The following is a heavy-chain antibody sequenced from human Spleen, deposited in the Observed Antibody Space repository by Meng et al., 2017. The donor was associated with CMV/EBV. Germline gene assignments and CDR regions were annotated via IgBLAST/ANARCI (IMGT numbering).Heavy chain of an antibody. CDR2: ISTSGTTM. CDR3: ARGWPQIRLQRDYGLDV. D-gene: IGHD2-15*01. CDR1: GFTFSDFY. V-gene: IGHV3-11*01. J-gene: IGHJ6*02. Sequence: GESLKISCAASGFTFSDFYMTWIRRAPGKGLEWVSYISTSGTTMYYADSVKGRFAISRDNAENSLYLHMNSLRPEDTAVYYCARGWPQIRLQRDYGLDVWGQGTTVTVSS.